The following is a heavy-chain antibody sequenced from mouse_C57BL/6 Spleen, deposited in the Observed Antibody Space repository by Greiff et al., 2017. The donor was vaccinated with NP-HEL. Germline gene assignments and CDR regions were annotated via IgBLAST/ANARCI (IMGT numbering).Heavy chain of an antibody. CDR1: GYAFSSSW. CDR2: IYPGDGDT. Sequence: VHLVESGPELVKPGASVKISCKASGYAFSSSWMNWVKQRPGKGLEWIGRIYPGDGDTNYNGKFKGKATLTADKSSSTAYMQLSSLTSEDSAVYFCARDDWEEAWFAYWGQGTLVTVSA. D-gene: IGHD4-1*01. CDR3: ARDDWEEAWFAY. J-gene: IGHJ3*01. V-gene: IGHV1-82*01.